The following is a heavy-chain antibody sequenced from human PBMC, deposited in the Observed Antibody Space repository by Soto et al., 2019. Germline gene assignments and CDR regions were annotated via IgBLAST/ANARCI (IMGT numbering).Heavy chain of an antibody. D-gene: IGHD3-16*01. J-gene: IGHJ3*01. CDR1: GFNFSDHY. Sequence: PGGSLRLSCVGSGFNFSDHYMNWIRQAPGKGLEWISYISVSGDYKNYAGSVQGRFTVSRDNAKNSLYVQMSSLRAEDTAVYYCARPPHVFEPFDVWGQGTMVTVSS. CDR3: ARPPHVFEPFDV. V-gene: IGHV3-11*03. CDR2: ISVSGDYK.